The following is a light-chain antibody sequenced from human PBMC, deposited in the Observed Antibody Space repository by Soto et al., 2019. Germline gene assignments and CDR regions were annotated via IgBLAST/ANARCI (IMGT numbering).Light chain of an antibody. J-gene: IGKJ1*01. CDR3: QQVNSFPST. V-gene: IGKV1-12*02. CDR1: QGISNW. Sequence: DIQLTQSPSSVSASVGDRVTVTCRASQGISNWLAWYQQKPGKAPKLLISAASSLQSGVPSRFSGSGSGTDFTLNISRLQPQDFATYYWQQVNSFPSTLGQGTKVEIK. CDR2: AAS.